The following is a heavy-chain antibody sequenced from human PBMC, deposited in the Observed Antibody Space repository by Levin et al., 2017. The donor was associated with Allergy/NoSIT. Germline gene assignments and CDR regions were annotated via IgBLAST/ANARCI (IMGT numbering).Heavy chain of an antibody. Sequence: GESLKISCKASGYTFTGYYMHWVRQAPGQGLEWMGWINPNSGGTNYAQKFQGWVTMTRDTSISTAYMELSRLRSDDTAVYYCARGRAVAGLIFRRQNWFDPWGQGTLVTVSS. CDR1: GYTFTGYY. J-gene: IGHJ5*02. CDR2: INPNSGGT. V-gene: IGHV1-2*04. CDR3: ARGRAVAGLIFRRQNWFDP. D-gene: IGHD6-19*01.